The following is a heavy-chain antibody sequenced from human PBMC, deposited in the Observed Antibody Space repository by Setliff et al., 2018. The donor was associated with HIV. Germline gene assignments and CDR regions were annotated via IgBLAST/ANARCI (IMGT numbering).Heavy chain of an antibody. CDR3: ASTGYSRGWSFDY. Sequence: SETLSLTCTVSGGSISSSSYYWGWIRQPPGKGLEWIGSIYYSGSTYYNPSLKSRVTISVDTSKNQFSLKLSSVTAADTAVYYCASTGYSRGWSFDYWGQGTLVTVSS. CDR1: GGSISSSSYY. D-gene: IGHD6-19*01. V-gene: IGHV4-39*07. CDR2: IYYSGST. J-gene: IGHJ4*02.